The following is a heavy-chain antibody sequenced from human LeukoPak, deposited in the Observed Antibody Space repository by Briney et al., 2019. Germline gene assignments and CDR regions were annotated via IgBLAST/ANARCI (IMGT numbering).Heavy chain of an antibody. D-gene: IGHD3-22*01. CDR2: IWYDGGIK. V-gene: IGHV3-33*01. CDR3: ARGHHYYDSSAYYY. Sequence: PGGSLRLSCAASGFTFSTYGMHWVRQAPGKGLEWVAVIWYDGGIKYYAESVKGRFTISRDTAKNTLYLQMNSLRAEDTAVYYCARGHHYYDSSAYYYWGQGTLVTVSS. CDR1: GFTFSTYG. J-gene: IGHJ4*02.